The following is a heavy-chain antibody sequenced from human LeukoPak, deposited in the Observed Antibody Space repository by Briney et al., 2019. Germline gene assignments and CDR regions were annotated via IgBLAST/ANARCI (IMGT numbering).Heavy chain of an antibody. CDR3: ASTQKYCSSTSCHYS. CDR1: GGSFSGYY. D-gene: IGHD2-2*01. V-gene: IGHV4-34*01. J-gene: IGHJ4*02. CDR2: INHSGST. Sequence: SETLSLTCAVYGGSFSGYYWSWLRQPPGKGLEWIGEINHSGSTNYNPSLKSRVTISVDTSKNQFSLKLSSVTAADTAVYYCASTQKYCSSTSCHYSWGQGTLVTVSS.